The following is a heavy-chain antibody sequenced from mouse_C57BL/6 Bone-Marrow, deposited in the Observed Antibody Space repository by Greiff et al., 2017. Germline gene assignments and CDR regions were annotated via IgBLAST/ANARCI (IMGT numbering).Heavy chain of an antibody. CDR3: ARRTAQAPFDY. V-gene: IGHV1-20*01. CDR2: INPYNGDT. CDR1: GYSFTGYF. J-gene: IGHJ2*01. D-gene: IGHD3-2*02. Sequence: EVQLQQSGPELVKPGDSVKISCKASGYSFTGYFMNWVMQSHGKSLEWIGRINPYNGDTFYNQKFKGKATLTVDKSSSTAHMELRSLTSEDSAVYYCARRTAQAPFDYWGQGTTLTVSS.